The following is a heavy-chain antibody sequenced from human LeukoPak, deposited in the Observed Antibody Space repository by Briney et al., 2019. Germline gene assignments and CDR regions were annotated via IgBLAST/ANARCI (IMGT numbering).Heavy chain of an antibody. D-gene: IGHD3-16*01. CDR3: AREAGGNWFDP. Sequence: GGSLRLSCAASGFTVSSKYMSWVRQALGKGLEWVSVIYSGGSTYYADSVKGRFTISRDNSKNTLYLQMNSLRAEDTAVYYCAREAGGNWFDPWGQGTLVTVSS. CDR2: IYSGGST. J-gene: IGHJ5*02. CDR1: GFTVSSKY. V-gene: IGHV3-53*01.